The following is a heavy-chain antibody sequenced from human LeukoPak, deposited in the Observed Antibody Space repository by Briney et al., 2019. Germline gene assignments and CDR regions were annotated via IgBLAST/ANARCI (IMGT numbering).Heavy chain of an antibody. V-gene: IGHV1-69*06. Sequence: ASVKVSCKASGYTFTGYYMHWVRQAPGQGLEWMGGIIPIFGTANYAQKFQGRVTITADKSTSTAYMELSSLRSEDTAVYYCARARDDYGGNDCSLSRCRPMGYYYYYYMDVWGKGTTVTVSS. CDR1: GYTFTGYY. CDR2: IIPIFGTA. CDR3: ARARDDYGGNDCSLSRCRPMGYYYYYYMDV. D-gene: IGHD4-23*01. J-gene: IGHJ6*03.